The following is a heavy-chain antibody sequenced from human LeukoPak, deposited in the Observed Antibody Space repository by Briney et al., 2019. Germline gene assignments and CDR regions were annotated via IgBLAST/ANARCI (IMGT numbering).Heavy chain of an antibody. Sequence: ASVKVSCKASGYTFTSYAVHWVRQAPGQRPEWMGWIDAGSGNTGCSQEFQGRVTITRDTSASTAYMELRGLRSDDTAVYYCARDSGVYNWFDPWGQGTLVIVSS. CDR3: ARDSGVYNWFDP. J-gene: IGHJ5*02. D-gene: IGHD2-8*01. CDR1: GYTFTSYA. V-gene: IGHV1-3*01. CDR2: IDAGSGNT.